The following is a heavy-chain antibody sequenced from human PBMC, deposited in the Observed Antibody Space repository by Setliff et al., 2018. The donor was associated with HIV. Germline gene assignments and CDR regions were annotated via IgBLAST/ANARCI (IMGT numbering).Heavy chain of an antibody. D-gene: IGHD2-15*01. CDR1: GGSISSSGDY. Sequence: LSLTCTVSGGSISSSGDYWVWIRQPPGEGLEWIGSIFNDGSTFHNPSLKSRVTTSVDTSKNQFSLKLRSVTAADTAIYYCARTLFCSGGSCFFDHWGQGTLVTVSS. J-gene: IGHJ4*02. CDR2: IFNDGST. V-gene: IGHV4-39*01. CDR3: ARTLFCSGGSCFFDH.